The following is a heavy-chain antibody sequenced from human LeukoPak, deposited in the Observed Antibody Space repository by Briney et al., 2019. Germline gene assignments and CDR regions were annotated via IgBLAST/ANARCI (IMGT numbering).Heavy chain of an antibody. Sequence: GGSLRLSCAASGFTFSISAMSWVRQAPGKGLEWVSGISDSGGSTFYADSVKGRFTISRDNSKNTLYLQMNSLWAEDTAVYYCAKGGDYGDYDATPFDYWGKGAMVTVSS. J-gene: IGHJ4*02. CDR3: AKGGDYGDYDATPFDY. CDR2: ISDSGGST. D-gene: IGHD4-17*01. V-gene: IGHV3-23*01. CDR1: GFTFSISA.